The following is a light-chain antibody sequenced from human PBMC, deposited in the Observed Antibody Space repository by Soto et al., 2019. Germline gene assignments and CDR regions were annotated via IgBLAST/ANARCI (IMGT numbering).Light chain of an antibody. V-gene: IGKV3-15*01. CDR1: QSVSSN. CDR2: GAS. J-gene: IGKJ5*01. Sequence: EIVFTHSPVTLSFSPVERATLSCRASQSVSSNLVWYQQKPGQTPRLLIYGASTRATGIPARFSGSGSGTEFTLTISSLQSEDFAVYYCQHYNNWPQITFGQGTRLEI. CDR3: QHYNNWPQIT.